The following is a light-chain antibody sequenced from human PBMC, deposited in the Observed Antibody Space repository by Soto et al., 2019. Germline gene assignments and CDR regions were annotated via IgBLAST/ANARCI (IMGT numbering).Light chain of an antibody. Sequence: ELVLMQSPGTLSLSPGERATLSCRASQSVSNNYLAWYQQNPGQAPRLLIYGESNRATGIPDRFSGSGSGTDFTLTISRLEPEDFAVYYCQQYGSSGTVGQGTKVDI. CDR2: GES. CDR3: QQYGSSGT. CDR1: QSVSNNY. V-gene: IGKV3-20*01. J-gene: IGKJ1*01.